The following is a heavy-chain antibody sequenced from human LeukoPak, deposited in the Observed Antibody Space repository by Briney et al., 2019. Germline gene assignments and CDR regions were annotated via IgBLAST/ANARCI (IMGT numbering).Heavy chain of an antibody. Sequence: GGSLRLSCTASGFSFSIYWMSWVGQAPGKGLEWVASIKEDGSEEHYVDSVKGRFTISRDNARNTVHVEMNSQRAEDTAVYCCARIRPGNYIDYWGQGALVTVSS. CDR2: IKEDGSEE. V-gene: IGHV3-7*01. D-gene: IGHD6-6*01. CDR1: GFSFSIYW. CDR3: ARIRPGNYIDY. J-gene: IGHJ4*02.